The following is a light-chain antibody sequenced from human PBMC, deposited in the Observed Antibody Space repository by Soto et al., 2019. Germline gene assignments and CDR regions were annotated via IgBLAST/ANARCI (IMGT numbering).Light chain of an antibody. J-gene: IGKJ4*01. CDR2: KAS. CDR1: ETIYNW. Sequence: DIQLTQSPSTLSASVGERVSITCRASETIYNWLAWYQQKPGKAPKLLIYKASNLQSGVPSRFSGSGSGTEFTLTISSLQPDDFATYFCQQYNTYSPFSVGGRTKVDI. V-gene: IGKV1-5*03. CDR3: QQYNTYSPFS.